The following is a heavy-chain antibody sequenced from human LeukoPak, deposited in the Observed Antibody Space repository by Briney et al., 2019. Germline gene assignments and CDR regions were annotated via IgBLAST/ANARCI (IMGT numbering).Heavy chain of an antibody. CDR1: GFTFSSYS. D-gene: IGHD3-10*01. V-gene: IGHV3-21*01. J-gene: IGHJ5*02. Sequence: GGSLRLSCAASGFTFSSYSMNWVRQAPGTGLEWVSFISSSSGYIYYAESVKGRFTTSRDNAKNSLYLQMNSLRAEDTAVYYCARDDYGSGSYYYHWGQGTLITVSS. CDR3: ARDDYGSGSYYYH. CDR2: ISSSSGYI.